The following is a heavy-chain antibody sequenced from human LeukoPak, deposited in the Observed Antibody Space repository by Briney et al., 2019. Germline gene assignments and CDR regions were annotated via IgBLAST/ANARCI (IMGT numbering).Heavy chain of an antibody. CDR3: ARVRSGSLRWFDP. D-gene: IGHD1-26*01. Sequence: ASVKVSCKASGYTFTGYYMHWVRQAPGQGLEWMGWINPNSGSTNYAQKFQGRVTMTRDTSISTAYMELSRLRSDDTAVYYCARVRSGSLRWFDPWGQGTLVTVSS. CDR1: GYTFTGYY. J-gene: IGHJ5*02. V-gene: IGHV1-2*02. CDR2: INPNSGST.